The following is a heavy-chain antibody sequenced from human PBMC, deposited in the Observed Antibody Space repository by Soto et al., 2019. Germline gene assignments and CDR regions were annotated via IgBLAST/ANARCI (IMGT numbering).Heavy chain of an antibody. V-gene: IGHV1-69*08. CDR1: GGTFSSYT. CDR3: ARDYYDSSGYFRY. D-gene: IGHD3-22*01. CDR2: IIPILGIA. J-gene: IGHJ4*02. Sequence: QVQLVQSGAEVKKPGSSVKVSCKASGGTFSSYTISWVRQAPGQGLEWMGRIIPILGIANYAQKFQGRVTITADKSTSTAYMELSSLRSEDTAVYYCARDYYDSSGYFRYWGQGTLVTVSS.